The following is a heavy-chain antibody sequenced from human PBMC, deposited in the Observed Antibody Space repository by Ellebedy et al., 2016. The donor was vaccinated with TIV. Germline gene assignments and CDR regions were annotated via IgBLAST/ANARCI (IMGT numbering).Heavy chain of an antibody. CDR1: GGTFSSYA. J-gene: IGHJ6*02. D-gene: IGHD3-16*01. V-gene: IGHV1-69*13. Sequence: SVKVSCXASGGTFSSYAISWVRQAPGQGLEWMGGIIPIFGTANYAQKFQGRVTITADESTSTAYMELSSLRSEDTAVYYCASCPFDKEIRVYYYYGMDVWGQGTTVTVSS. CDR3: ASCPFDKEIRVYYYYGMDV. CDR2: IIPIFGTA.